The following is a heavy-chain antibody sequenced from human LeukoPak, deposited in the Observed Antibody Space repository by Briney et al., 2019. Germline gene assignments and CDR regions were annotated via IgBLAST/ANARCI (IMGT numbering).Heavy chain of an antibody. J-gene: IGHJ5*02. CDR3: VRGGSYSGS. CDR1: GFTFSAYY. CDR2: ISSDSSDT. Sequence: GGSLRLSCAASGFTFSAYYMSWVRQAPGKGLEWVSYISSDSSDTNYADSVKGRFTISRDNAKNSLYLQMNSLSAEDTAVYYCVRGGSYSGSWGLGTLVTVSS. D-gene: IGHD1-26*01. V-gene: IGHV3-11*05.